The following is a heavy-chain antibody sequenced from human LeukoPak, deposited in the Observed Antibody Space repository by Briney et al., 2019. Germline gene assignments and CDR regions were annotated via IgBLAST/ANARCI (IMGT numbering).Heavy chain of an antibody. CDR1: GGSISTYY. CDR3: ARAAGRDTTSGLDIDY. D-gene: IGHD1-26*01. CDR2: VYYSGST. Sequence: SETLSLTCTVSGGSISTYYWSWIRQPPGKGLEWIGYVYYSGSTKYNPSLKSRVIVSVNTSKSQFSLKLSSVTAADTAVYYCARAAGRDTTSGLDIDYWGQGTLVTVSS. J-gene: IGHJ4*02. V-gene: IGHV4-59*12.